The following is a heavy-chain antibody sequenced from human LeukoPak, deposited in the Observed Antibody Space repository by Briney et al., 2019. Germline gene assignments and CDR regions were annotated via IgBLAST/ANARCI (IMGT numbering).Heavy chain of an antibody. V-gene: IGHV4-34*01. CDR3: AMYDSFFDY. D-gene: IGHD1-1*01. CDR1: GGSFSGYY. J-gene: IGHJ4*02. Sequence: SETLSLTCAVYGGSFSGYYWSWIRQPPGKGLEWIGEINHSGSTNYNPSLKSRVTISVDTSKKQFFLRPSSVTAADTAVYYCAMYDSFFDYCGQGTLVTVSS. CDR2: INHSGST.